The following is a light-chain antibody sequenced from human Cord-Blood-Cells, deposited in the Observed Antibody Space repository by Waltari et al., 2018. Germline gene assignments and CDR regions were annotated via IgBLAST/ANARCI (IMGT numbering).Light chain of an antibody. J-gene: IGLJ1*01. V-gene: IGLV2-23*01. CDR3: CSYAGSV. CDR1: SSDVGSHNL. Sequence: QSALTHPASMSGSPGQSIPISCTGTSSDVGSHNLVSWYQQHPGKAPKLMIYEGSKRPSGVSNRFSGSKSGNTASLTISGLQAEDEADYYCCSYAGSVFGTGTKVTVL. CDR2: EGS.